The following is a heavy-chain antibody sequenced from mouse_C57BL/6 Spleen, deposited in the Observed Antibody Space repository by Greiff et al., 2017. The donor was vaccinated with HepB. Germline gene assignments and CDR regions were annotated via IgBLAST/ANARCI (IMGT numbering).Heavy chain of an antibody. CDR2: FYPGSGSI. D-gene: IGHD2-4*01. J-gene: IGHJ2*01. Sequence: QVQLQQSGAELVKPGASVKLSCKASGYTFTEYTIHWVKQRSGQGLEWIGWFYPGSGSIKYNEKFKDKATLTADKSSSTVYMELSRLTSEDSAVYFCARHEKGYYDYVGYYFDHWGQGTTLTVSS. CDR1: GYTFTEYT. V-gene: IGHV1-62-2*01. CDR3: ARHEKGYYDYVGYYFDH.